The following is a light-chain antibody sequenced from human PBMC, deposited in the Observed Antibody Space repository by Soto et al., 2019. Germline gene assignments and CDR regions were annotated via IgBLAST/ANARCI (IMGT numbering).Light chain of an antibody. J-gene: IGKJ5*01. CDR3: KHYHSYPLT. CDR1: QSISAW. CDR2: KAS. V-gene: IGKV1-5*03. Sequence: DIQMTQSPSTLSASVGERVTITCRASQSISAWLAWYQQKPGKAPKLLIYKASNVESGVPSRFSGSGFGTDFTFTISTLQPDDFATYYCKHYHSYPLTFGQGTRLEIK.